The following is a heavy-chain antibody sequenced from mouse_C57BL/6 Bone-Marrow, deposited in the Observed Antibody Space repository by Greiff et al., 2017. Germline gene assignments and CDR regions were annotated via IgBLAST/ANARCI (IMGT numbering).Heavy chain of an antibody. CDR3: ANSPSYYGSRWYFDV. CDR1: GFNIKDYY. J-gene: IGHJ1*03. CDR2: IDPEDGET. D-gene: IGHD1-1*01. V-gene: IGHV14-2*01. Sequence: DVQLQESGAELVKPGASVKLSCTASGFNIKDYYMHWVKQRTEQGLEWIGRIDPEDGETKYAPQFQGKATITADTSSNTAYLQLSSLTSEDTAVYYCANSPSYYGSRWYFDVWGTGTTVTVSS.